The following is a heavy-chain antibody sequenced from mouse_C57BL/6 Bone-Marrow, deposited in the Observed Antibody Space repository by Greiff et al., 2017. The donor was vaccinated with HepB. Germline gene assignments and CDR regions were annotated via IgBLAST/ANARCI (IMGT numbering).Heavy chain of an antibody. D-gene: IGHD1-1*02. V-gene: IGHV5-9-1*02. CDR3: TRDRGGNYWYFDV. CDR2: ISSGGDYI. J-gene: IGHJ1*03. Sequence: EVMLVESGEGLVKPGGSLKLSCAASGFTFSSYAMSWVRQTPEKRLEWVAYISSGGDYIYYADTVKGRFTISRDNARNTLYLQMSSLKSEDTAMYYCTRDRGGNYWYFDVWGTGTTVTVSS. CDR1: GFTFSSYA.